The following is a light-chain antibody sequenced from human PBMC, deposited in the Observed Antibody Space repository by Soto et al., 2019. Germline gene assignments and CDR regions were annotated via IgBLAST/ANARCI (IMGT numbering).Light chain of an antibody. CDR3: SSYTSSSTLLYV. V-gene: IGLV2-14*01. J-gene: IGLJ1*01. CDR2: DVS. Sequence: QSALTQPASVSGSPGQSITISCTGTSSDVGGYNYVSWYQQHPGKAPKLMIYDVSNRPSGVSXXXSGSKSGNTASLTISGXXXXDEADXXXSSYTSSSTLLYVFGTGTKVTVL. CDR1: SSDVGGYNY.